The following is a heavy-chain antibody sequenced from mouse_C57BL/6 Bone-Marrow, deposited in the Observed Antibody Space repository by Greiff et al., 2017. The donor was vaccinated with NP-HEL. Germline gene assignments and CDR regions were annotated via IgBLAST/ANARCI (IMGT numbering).Heavy chain of an antibody. J-gene: IGHJ3*01. D-gene: IGHD4-1*01. CDR1: GFTFSDFY. CDR3: ARDADWAAWFAY. Sequence: EVKLVESGGGLVQPGRSLRLSCATSGFTFSDFYMEWVRQAPGKGLEWIAASRNKANDDTTEYSATVKGRFTVSRDTSQSIRYLPMNALGAEGTAMDYCARDADWAAWFAYWGKGTLVTVAA. V-gene: IGHV7-1*01. CDR2: SRNKANDDTT.